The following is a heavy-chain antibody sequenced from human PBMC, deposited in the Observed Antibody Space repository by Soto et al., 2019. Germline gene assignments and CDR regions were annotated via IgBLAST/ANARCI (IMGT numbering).Heavy chain of an antibody. CDR3: ARDQSYSSSSRPYYYYGMDV. J-gene: IGHJ6*02. CDR2: IYYSGST. CDR1: GGSISSGGYY. Sequence: TLSLTCTVSGGSISSGGYYWSWIRQHPGKGLEWIGYIYYSGSTYYNPSLKSRVTISVDTSKNQFSLKLSSVTAADTAVYYCARDQSYSSSSRPYYYYGMDVWGQGTTVTVSS. D-gene: IGHD6-6*01. V-gene: IGHV4-31*03.